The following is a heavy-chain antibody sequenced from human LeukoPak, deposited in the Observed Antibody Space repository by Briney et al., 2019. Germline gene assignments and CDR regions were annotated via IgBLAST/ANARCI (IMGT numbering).Heavy chain of an antibody. CDR3: ARGIVVVPAAYPYADDYYYMDV. CDR2: IIPIFGTA. V-gene: IGHV1-69*13. J-gene: IGHJ6*03. Sequence: PLASVKVSCKASGGTFSSYAISWVRQAPGQGLEWMGGIIPIFGTANYAQKFQGRVTITADESTSTAYMELSSLRSEDTAVYYCARGIVVVPAAYPYADDYYYMDVWGKGTTVTVSS. D-gene: IGHD2-2*01. CDR1: GGTFSSYA.